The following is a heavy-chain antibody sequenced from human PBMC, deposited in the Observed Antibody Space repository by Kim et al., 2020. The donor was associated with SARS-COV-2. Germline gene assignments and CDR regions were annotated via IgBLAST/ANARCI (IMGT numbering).Heavy chain of an antibody. D-gene: IGHD6-19*01. Sequence: GSLRLSCAASGFTFSSYAMSWVRQAPGKGLEWVSGISGNGGSTYYADSVKGRFTISRDNSKNTLYVQMNSLRAEDTAVYYCAKDRGSGWYGTFDYWGRGTLVNVSS. CDR2: ISGNGGST. CDR3: AKDRGSGWYGTFDY. V-gene: IGHV3-23*01. CDR1: GFTFSSYA. J-gene: IGHJ4*02.